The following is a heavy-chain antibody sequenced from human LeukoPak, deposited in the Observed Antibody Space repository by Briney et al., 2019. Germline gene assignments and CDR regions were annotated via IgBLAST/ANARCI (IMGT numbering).Heavy chain of an antibody. CDR1: GFTFSSYW. V-gene: IGHV3-74*01. CDR2: INSDGSST. D-gene: IGHD2-2*02. CDR3: ARDKRYCSSTSCYTGGY. Sequence: QPGGSLRLSCAASGFTFSSYWMHWVRQAPGKGLVWVSRINSDGSSTSYADSVKGRFTISRDNAKNTLYLQMNSLRAEDTAVYYCARDKRYCSSTSCYTGGYWGQGTLVTVSS. J-gene: IGHJ4*02.